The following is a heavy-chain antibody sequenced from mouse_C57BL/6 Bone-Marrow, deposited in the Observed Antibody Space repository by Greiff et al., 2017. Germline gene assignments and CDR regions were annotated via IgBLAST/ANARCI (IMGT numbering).Heavy chain of an antibody. V-gene: IGHV1-54*01. J-gene: IGHJ2*01. Sequence: VQLQQSGAELVRPGTSVKVSCKASGYAFTNYLIEWVKQRPGQGLEWIGVINPGSGGTNYNEKFKGKATLTADKSSSTAYKQLSSLTSEDSAVYFCARNPFKYYFDYWGQGTTLTVSS. CDR3: ARNPFKYYFDY. CDR1: GYAFTNYL. CDR2: INPGSGGT.